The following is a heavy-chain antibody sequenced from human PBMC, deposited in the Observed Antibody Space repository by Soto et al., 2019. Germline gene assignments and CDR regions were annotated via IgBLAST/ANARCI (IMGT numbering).Heavy chain of an antibody. Sequence: PGGSLRLSCTASGFTFGDYAMSWFRQAPGKGLEWVGFIRSKAYGGTTEYAASVKGRFTISRDDSKSIAYLQMNSLKTEDTAVYYCTRDAAHDRLGYGSSTSCSGRFWFDSWGQGTLVTVSS. CDR3: TRDAAHDRLGYGSSTSCSGRFWFDS. CDR1: GFTFGDYA. D-gene: IGHD2-2*01. J-gene: IGHJ5*01. CDR2: IRSKAYGGTT. V-gene: IGHV3-49*03.